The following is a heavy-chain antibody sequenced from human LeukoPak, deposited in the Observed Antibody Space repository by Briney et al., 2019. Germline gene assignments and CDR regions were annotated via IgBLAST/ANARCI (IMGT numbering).Heavy chain of an antibody. Sequence: PGGSLRLSCEGSGFSVSSYWMTCVRQLPGKGPEWVANIRQDESERYFADAVKGRFTISRDNAKKSVYLHMSSLRAEDTALYYCARLSAYYYGSYFYSYMDVWGKGTTVTVSS. CDR1: GFSVSSYW. CDR2: IRQDESER. D-gene: IGHD3-10*01. V-gene: IGHV3-7*01. J-gene: IGHJ6*03. CDR3: ARLSAYYYGSYFYSYMDV.